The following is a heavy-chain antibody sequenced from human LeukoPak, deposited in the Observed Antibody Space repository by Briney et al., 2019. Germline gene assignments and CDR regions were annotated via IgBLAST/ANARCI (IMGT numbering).Heavy chain of an antibody. CDR2: MNLNSGNT. CDR1: GYTFTTHD. Sequence: ASVKVSCKTSGYTFTTHDINWVRQATGQGLEWMGWMNLNSGNTGYAQKFQGRVTMTKNTSSSTAYMELSSLGSDDTAVYYCARGPSQQQLRLGYWFDPWGQGTLVTVSS. J-gene: IGHJ5*02. D-gene: IGHD6-13*01. CDR3: ARGPSQQQLRLGYWFDP. V-gene: IGHV1-8*01.